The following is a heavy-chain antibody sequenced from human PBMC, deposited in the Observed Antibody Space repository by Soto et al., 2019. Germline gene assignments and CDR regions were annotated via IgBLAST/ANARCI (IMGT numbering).Heavy chain of an antibody. J-gene: IGHJ4*02. D-gene: IGHD6-13*01. CDR2: IVASGEDT. Sequence: GGSLRLSCATSGVTFSKYAMTWVRQVPGRRLEWVSSIVASGEDTRYADSVKGRFTISRENSKNTLYLQMNSLRAEDTAVYYCARVTDSSSWYEFDYWGQGTLVTVSS. CDR1: GVTFSKYA. CDR3: ARVTDSSSWYEFDY. V-gene: IGHV3-23*01.